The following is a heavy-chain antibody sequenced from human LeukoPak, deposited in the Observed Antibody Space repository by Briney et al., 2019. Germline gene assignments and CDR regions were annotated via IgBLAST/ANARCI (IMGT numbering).Heavy chain of an antibody. V-gene: IGHV4-30-4*08. Sequence: PSQTLSLTCTVSGGSISSGDYYWSWIRQPPGKGLEWIGYIYYSGSTYYNPSLKSRVTISVDTSKNQFFLKLSSVTAADTAVYYCARAGGSTSQDAFDIWGQGTMVTVSS. CDR3: ARAGGSTSQDAFDI. J-gene: IGHJ3*02. D-gene: IGHD2-2*01. CDR2: IYYSGST. CDR1: GGSISSGDYY.